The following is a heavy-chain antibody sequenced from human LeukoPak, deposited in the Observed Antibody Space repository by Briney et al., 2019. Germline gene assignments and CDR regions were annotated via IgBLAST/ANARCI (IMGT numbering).Heavy chain of an antibody. Sequence: ASVRVSCKASGYTFTAYYLHWVRQAPGQGLEWMAWINPNSGGANSAQMFQGRVTMTRDTSISTAYMELSSLTSDDTAVYYCARAGAEQSGGYSAVNSWGQGTLVTVSS. D-gene: IGHD4-23*01. CDR3: ARAGAEQSGGYSAVNS. CDR1: GYTFTAYY. J-gene: IGHJ4*02. V-gene: IGHV1-2*02. CDR2: INPNSGGA.